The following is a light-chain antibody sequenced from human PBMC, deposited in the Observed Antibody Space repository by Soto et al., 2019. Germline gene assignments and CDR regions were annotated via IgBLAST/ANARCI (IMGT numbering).Light chain of an antibody. CDR2: AAA. CDR1: QSISSY. V-gene: IGKV1-39*01. Sequence: DIQMTQSPSSLSASVGDRVTITCRASQSISSYLNWYQQKPGKAPKLLIYAAASLQSGVPSRFSGSGSGTDFTIPISSLQPEDLATYYCQQSYSTPITFCQGTRREIK. J-gene: IGKJ5*01. CDR3: QQSYSTPIT.